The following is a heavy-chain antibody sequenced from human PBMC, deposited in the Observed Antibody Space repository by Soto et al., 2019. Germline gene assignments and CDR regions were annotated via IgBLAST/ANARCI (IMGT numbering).Heavy chain of an antibody. CDR2: TYYRSKWYN. V-gene: IGHV6-1*01. Sequence: PSQTLSLTCAISVHGVSRTSAAWNCIRQLPSSGLEWLGRTYYRSKWYNDYAVSVKSRITINPDTSKNQFSLQLNSVTPEDTAVYYCARFDPLGYSYCRGPPSLPRWYYGKGVWGQGATVTVSS. J-gene: IGHJ6*02. CDR1: VHGVSRTSAA. D-gene: IGHD5-18*01. CDR3: ARFDPLGYSYCRGPPSLPRWYYGKGV.